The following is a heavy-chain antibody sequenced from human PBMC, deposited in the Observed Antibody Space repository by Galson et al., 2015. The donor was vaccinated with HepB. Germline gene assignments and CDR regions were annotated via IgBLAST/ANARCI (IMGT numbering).Heavy chain of an antibody. D-gene: IGHD3-10*01. CDR1: GGSIRSLY. J-gene: IGHJ4*02. CDR3: ARDATYYYGSGTYYPANFFDF. CDR2: IYINGST. Sequence: ETLSLTCTVSGGSIRSLYWNWIRQPAGKGLEWIGHIYINGSTNYNPSLKSRVTMSVDTSKNQFSLKLSSVTAADTAVYYCARDATYYYGSGTYYPANFFDFWGQGTLVTVSS. V-gene: IGHV4-4*07.